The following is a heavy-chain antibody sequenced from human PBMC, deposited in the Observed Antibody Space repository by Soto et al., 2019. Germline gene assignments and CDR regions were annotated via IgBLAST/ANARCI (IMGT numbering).Heavy chain of an antibody. CDR1: GFTFSSYW. J-gene: IGHJ4*02. CDR2: IKQDGSEK. Sequence: GGSLRLSCAASGFTFSSYWMSWVRQAPGKGLEWVANIKQDGSEKYYVDSVKGRFTISRDNAKNSLYLQMNSLRAEDTAVYYCARRPLAMYYYDSSGYYYFDYWGQGTLVTVSS. V-gene: IGHV3-7*05. D-gene: IGHD3-22*01. CDR3: ARRPLAMYYYDSSGYYYFDY.